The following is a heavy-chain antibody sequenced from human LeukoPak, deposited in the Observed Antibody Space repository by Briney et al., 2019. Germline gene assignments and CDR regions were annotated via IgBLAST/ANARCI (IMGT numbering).Heavy chain of an antibody. CDR1: GFTFSSYT. CDR3: AREELGPSLGFDP. Sequence: GRSLRLSCAASGFTFSSYTIHWVRQPPGKGLEWVAVISFDGSNKYYADSVKGRFTISRDNSKNTLYLQMNSLRAEDTAVYYCAREELGPSLGFDPWGQGTLVTVSS. CDR2: ISFDGSNK. V-gene: IGHV3-30-3*01. D-gene: IGHD3-16*01. J-gene: IGHJ5*02.